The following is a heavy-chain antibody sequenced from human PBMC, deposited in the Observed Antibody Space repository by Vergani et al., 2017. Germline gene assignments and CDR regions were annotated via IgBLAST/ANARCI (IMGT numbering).Heavy chain of an antibody. V-gene: IGHV3-30*02. CDR1: GFSVSNSG. J-gene: IGHJ4*02. D-gene: IGHD3-10*01. CDR2: IQYDGSDI. CDR3: ANEGSANRIRGWLDH. Sequence: QVQLVESGGGVVQPGGSLRLSCVASGFSVSNSGMHWVRQTPGKGLEWVAFIQYDGSDIFYADFVEGPFTISRDNSKNSLYLQMRSLRFDDTAVYYCANEGSANRIRGWLDHWGQGALVTVSS.